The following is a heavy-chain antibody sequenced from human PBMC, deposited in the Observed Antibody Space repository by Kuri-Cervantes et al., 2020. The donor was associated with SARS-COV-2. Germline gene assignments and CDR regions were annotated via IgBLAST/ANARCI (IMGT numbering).Heavy chain of an antibody. CDR3: VVGFFSSRKWDY. CDR2: ISYDGNNK. Sequence: GESLKISCAVSGFTFTSHAMHWVRQAPGSGLEWVALISYDGNNKFYADSVKGRFTISRDNSKNTLYLQMNSLRAEDTAVYYCVVGFFSSRKWDYWGQGTLVTVSS. V-gene: IGHV3-30*03. D-gene: IGHD2-15*01. CDR1: GFTFTSHA. J-gene: IGHJ4*02.